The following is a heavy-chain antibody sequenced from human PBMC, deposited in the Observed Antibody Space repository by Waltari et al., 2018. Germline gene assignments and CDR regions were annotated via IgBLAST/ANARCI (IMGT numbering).Heavy chain of an antibody. D-gene: IGHD5-18*01. V-gene: IGHV1-69*01. J-gene: IGHJ4*02. CDR2: IIPIFGTA. CDR1: GGTFSSYA. Sequence: QVQLVQSGAEVKKPGSSVKVSCKASGGTFSSYAISWVRQAPGQGLEWMGGIIPIFGTANYAQKVQGRVTSTADESTSTAYMELSSLRSEDTAVYYCARGRYSYGPRPSGDFDYWGQGTLVTVSS. CDR3: ARGRYSYGPRPSGDFDY.